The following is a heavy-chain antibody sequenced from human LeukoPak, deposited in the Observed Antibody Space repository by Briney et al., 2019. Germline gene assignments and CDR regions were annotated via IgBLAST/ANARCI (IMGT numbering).Heavy chain of an antibody. CDR1: GFTFRDYY. Sequence: GGSLRLSCAASGFTFRDYYMSWIRQIPGKGLEWISWISKSGSTTNYADSVKGRFVISRDNAKNLLYLQINSLRAEDTAVYYCAKGRHKYYYYYGMDVWGQGTTVTVSS. CDR3: AKGRHKYYYYYGMDV. CDR2: ISKSGSTT. V-gene: IGHV3-11*01. J-gene: IGHJ6*02.